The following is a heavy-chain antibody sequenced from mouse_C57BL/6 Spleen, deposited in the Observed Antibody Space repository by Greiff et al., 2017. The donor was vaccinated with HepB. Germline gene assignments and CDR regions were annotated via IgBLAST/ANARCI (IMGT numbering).Heavy chain of an antibody. V-gene: IGHV7-3*01. CDR2: IRNKANGYTT. J-gene: IGHJ4*01. CDR3: ASDNPGSYYYAMDY. CDR1: GFTFTDYY. Sequence: EVKLVESGGGLVQPGGSLSLSCAASGFTFTDYYMSWVRQPPGKALEWLGFIRNKANGYTTEYSASVKGRFTTSRDNSQSILYLQMNALRAEDSATYYGASDNPGSYYYAMDYWGQGTSVTVSS.